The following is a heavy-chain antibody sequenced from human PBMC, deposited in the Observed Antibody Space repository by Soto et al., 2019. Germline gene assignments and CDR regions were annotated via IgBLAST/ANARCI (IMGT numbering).Heavy chain of an antibody. CDR2: IYYSGGT. CDR3: ARYVNRWYFDL. D-gene: IGHD3-10*02. CDR1: GGSISSYY. Sequence: QVQLQESGAGLVKSSETLSLTFTVSGGSISSYYWSWIRQPPGKELELIGDIYYSGGTYYNPSLKSRVTLSVEASKNQFSLKLSSVTAADTAAYYCARYVNRWYFDLWGRGTLVTVSS. V-gene: IGHV4-59*01. J-gene: IGHJ2*01.